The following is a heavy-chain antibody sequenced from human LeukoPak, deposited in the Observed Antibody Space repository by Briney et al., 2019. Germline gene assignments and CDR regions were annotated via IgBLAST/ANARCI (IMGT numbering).Heavy chain of an antibody. V-gene: IGHV3-7*01. D-gene: IGHD6-13*01. CDR2: IKEDGSKK. CDR3: ARGTSAGGPISPFDF. CDR1: GFTFSGHW. J-gene: IGHJ4*02. Sequence: GGSLRLSCAASGFTFSGHWMTWVRQAPGKGLEWVANIKEDGSKKNYADSVQGRFTISRDNAKNSLYLQMNSLRAEDTAIYYCARGTSAGGPISPFDFWGQGTVVTVSS.